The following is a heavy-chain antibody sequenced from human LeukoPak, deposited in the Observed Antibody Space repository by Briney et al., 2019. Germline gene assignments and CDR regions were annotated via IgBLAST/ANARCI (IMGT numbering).Heavy chain of an antibody. V-gene: IGHV4-39*07. CDR3: ARGGGFSSGYYLDY. CDR1: GGSISSSSYY. D-gene: IGHD3-22*01. Sequence: SETLSLTCTVSGGSISSSSYYWGWIRQPPGKGLEWIGSIYYSGSTYYNPSLKSRVTISVDTSKNQFSLKLSSVTAADTAVYYCARGGGFSSGYYLDYWGQGTLVTVSS. CDR2: IYYSGST. J-gene: IGHJ4*02.